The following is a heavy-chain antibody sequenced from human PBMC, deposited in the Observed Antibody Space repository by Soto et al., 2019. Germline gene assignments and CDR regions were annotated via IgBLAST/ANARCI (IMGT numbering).Heavy chain of an antibody. V-gene: IGHV3-23*01. CDR3: ASAFYGSGSYWGFDY. J-gene: IGHJ4*02. D-gene: IGHD3-10*01. Sequence: EVRLLESGGGLVQPGGSLRLSCAASGFIFSSYALNWVRQAPGKGLEWVSSISGGGGSANYADSVKGRFTISRDNSKNTLYLQLNSLRAEDTALYYCASAFYGSGSYWGFDYWGQGTLVTVSS. CDR2: ISGGGGSA. CDR1: GFIFSSYA.